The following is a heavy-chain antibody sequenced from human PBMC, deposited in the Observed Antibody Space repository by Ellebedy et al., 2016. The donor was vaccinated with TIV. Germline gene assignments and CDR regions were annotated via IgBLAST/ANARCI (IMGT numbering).Heavy chain of an antibody. D-gene: IGHD2-2*03. CDR2: ISGSGGST. CDR3: AKDLDIVVVSGEGAFDY. CDR1: GFTFSSYA. Sequence: GGSLRLSXAASGFTFSSYAMTWVRQAPGKGLEWVSAISGSGGSTYYADSVKGRFTISRDNSKNTLYLQMNSLRAEDTAVYYCAKDLDIVVVSGEGAFDYWGQGTLVTVSS. J-gene: IGHJ4*02. V-gene: IGHV3-23*01.